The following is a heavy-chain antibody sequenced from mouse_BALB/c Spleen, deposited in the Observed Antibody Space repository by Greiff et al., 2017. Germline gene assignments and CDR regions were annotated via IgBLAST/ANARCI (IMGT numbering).Heavy chain of an antibody. CDR3: ASVGYFAMDY. CDR1: GYSITSGYY. Sequence: DVKLQESGPGLVKPSQSLSLTCSVTGYSITSGYYWNWIRQFPGNKLEWMGYISYDGSNNYNPSLKNRISITRDTSKNQFFLKLNSVTTEDTAAYYCASVGYFAMDYWGQGTSVTVSS. J-gene: IGHJ4*01. V-gene: IGHV3-6*02. CDR2: ISYDGSN.